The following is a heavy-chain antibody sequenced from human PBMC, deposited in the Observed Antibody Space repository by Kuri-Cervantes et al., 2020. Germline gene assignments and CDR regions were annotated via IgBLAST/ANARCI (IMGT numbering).Heavy chain of an antibody. Sequence: SLKISCAASGFTFSSYGMHWVRQAPGKGLEWVAVISYDGSNKYYADSVKGRFTISRDNSKNTLYLQMNSLRAEDTAVYYCAREHIVGATTRYYFDYWGQGTLVTVSS. V-gene: IGHV3-30*03. CDR2: ISYDGSNK. D-gene: IGHD1-26*01. CDR3: AREHIVGATTRYYFDY. CDR1: GFTFSSYG. J-gene: IGHJ4*02.